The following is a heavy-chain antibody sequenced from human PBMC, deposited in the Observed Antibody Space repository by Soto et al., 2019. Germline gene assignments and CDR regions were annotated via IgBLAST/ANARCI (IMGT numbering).Heavy chain of an antibody. CDR1: GFTFTGSS. CDR3: ARGLFSTGQYSSSSLVNWFDP. J-gene: IGHJ5*02. V-gene: IGHV1-3*04. CDR2: IDTNNGRT. Sequence: ASVKVSCKASGFTFTGSSIHWLRQAPGQHLQWLGGIDTNNGRTKYAKTFQGEATVSRDTSTGKAYMELRSLRSDDTAVYYCARGLFSTGQYSSSSLVNWFDPWGQGTLVTVSS. D-gene: IGHD6-6*01.